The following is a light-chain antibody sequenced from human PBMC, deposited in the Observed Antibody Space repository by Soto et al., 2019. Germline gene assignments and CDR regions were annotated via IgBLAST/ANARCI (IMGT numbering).Light chain of an antibody. Sequence: QSALTQPASVSGSPGQSITISCTGTRSDVGGYNYVSWYQQHPGKAPKLMIYEVSNRPSGVSNRFSGSKSGNTASLTISGLQAEDEADYYCSSYTGSSTVVFGGGTMLTVL. V-gene: IGLV2-14*01. CDR1: RSDVGGYNY. CDR2: EVS. CDR3: SSYTGSSTVV. J-gene: IGLJ2*01.